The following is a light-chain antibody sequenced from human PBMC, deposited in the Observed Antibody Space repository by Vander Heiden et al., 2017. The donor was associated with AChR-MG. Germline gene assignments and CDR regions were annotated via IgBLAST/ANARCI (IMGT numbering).Light chain of an antibody. V-gene: IGLV3-1*01. CDR1: KLGDKY. CDR2: QDV. Sequence: SYELPQPHSVSVSSGQTANITCSGDKLGDKYASWYQQRPGQSPVLVIFQDVNRPSGIPERFSGSNSANTATLTISGTQAMDEAYYYCQAWNTDTAVFGGGTKLTVL. CDR3: QAWNTDTAV. J-gene: IGLJ2*01.